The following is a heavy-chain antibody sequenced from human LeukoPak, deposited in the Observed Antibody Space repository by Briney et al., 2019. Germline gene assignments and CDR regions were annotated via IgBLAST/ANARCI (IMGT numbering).Heavy chain of an antibody. CDR3: ARLLTRGTYYYDSSGYYSFDY. Sequence: LSLTCAVSGGSISSGGYSWSWIRQAPGKGLEWVSYISSSGSTIYYADSVKGRFTISRDNAKNSLYLQMNSLRAEDTAVYYCARLLTRGTYYYDSSGYYSFDYWGQGTLVTVSS. D-gene: IGHD3-22*01. J-gene: IGHJ4*02. CDR1: GGSISSGGYS. CDR2: ISSSGSTI. V-gene: IGHV3-11*01.